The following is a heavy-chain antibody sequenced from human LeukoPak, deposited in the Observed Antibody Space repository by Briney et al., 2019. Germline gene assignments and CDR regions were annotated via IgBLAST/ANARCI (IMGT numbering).Heavy chain of an antibody. CDR3: AKSSGGTAYYYYMDV. V-gene: IGHV3-48*01. CDR1: GFTFSSYA. J-gene: IGHJ6*03. Sequence: GGSLRLSCAASGFTFSSYAMSWVRQAPGKGLEWVSYISSSSSTIYYADSVKGRFTISRDNSKNTLFLQINSLRAEDTAVYYCAKSSGGTAYYYYMDVWGKGTTVIVSS. CDR2: ISSSSSTI. D-gene: IGHD6-6*01.